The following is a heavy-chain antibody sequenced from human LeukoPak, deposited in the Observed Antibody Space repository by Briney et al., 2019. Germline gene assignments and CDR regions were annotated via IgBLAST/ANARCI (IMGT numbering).Heavy chain of an antibody. CDR3: ARGEYGSGSYHIDY. CDR2: ISSSSSTI. J-gene: IGHJ4*02. Sequence: PGGSLRLSCAASGFTFSSYSMNWVRQAPGKGLEWVSYISSSSSTIYYADSVKGRFTISRDNAKNSLYLQMNSLRAEDTAVYYCARGEYGSGSYHIDYWGQGTLVTVSS. V-gene: IGHV3-48*04. CDR1: GFTFSSYS. D-gene: IGHD3-10*01.